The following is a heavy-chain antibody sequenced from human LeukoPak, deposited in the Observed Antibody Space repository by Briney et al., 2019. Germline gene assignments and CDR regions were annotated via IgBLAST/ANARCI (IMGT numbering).Heavy chain of an antibody. CDR2: ISSSSSYI. V-gene: IGHV3-21*04. Sequence: GGSLRLSGAASGFTFSSYSMNRVRQAPGKGLEWVSSISSSSSYIYYADSVKGRSTISRDNSKNTVYLQVISLTAEDTAVYYCAKDDAWLRFGEWSQGTLVTVSS. D-gene: IGHD3-10*01. CDR1: GFTFSSYS. CDR3: AKDDAWLRFGE. J-gene: IGHJ4*02.